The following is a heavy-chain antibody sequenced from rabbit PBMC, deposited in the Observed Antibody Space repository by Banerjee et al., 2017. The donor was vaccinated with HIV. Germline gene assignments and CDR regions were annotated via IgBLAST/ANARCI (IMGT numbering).Heavy chain of an antibody. J-gene: IGHJ6*01. V-gene: IGHV1S40*01. D-gene: IGHD8-1*01. CDR2: IYAGISDST. CDR1: RFSFSSSYW. CDR3: AREGYADYSYAIGL. Sequence: QSLEESGGDLVKPGASLTLTCTASRFSFSSSYWICWVRQAPGKGLEWIACIYAGISDSTYYASWAKGRFTISKTSSTTVTLQMTSLTAADTATYFCAREGYADYSYAIGLWGPGTLVTVS.